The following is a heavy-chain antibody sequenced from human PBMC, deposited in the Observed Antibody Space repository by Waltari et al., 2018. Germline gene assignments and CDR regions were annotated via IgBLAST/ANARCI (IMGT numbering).Heavy chain of an antibody. CDR3: ARHINFWSGYYFDS. V-gene: IGHV4-39*01. J-gene: IGHJ4*02. CDR2: IYYTGTT. Sequence: QLQLQESGPQLVKPSETLSLTCTVSGASLATTPHYWGWVRQPPGKGLEWIGSIYYTGTTYYNPSLKSRMTISADTSKTQFSLRLSSVTAADTAVYYCARHINFWSGYYFDSWGQGTLVTVSS. CDR1: GASLATTPHY. D-gene: IGHD3-3*01.